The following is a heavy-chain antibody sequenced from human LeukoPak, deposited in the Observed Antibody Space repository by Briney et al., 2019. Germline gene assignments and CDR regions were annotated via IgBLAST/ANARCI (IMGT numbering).Heavy chain of an antibody. Sequence: SETLSLTCAVYGGSFSGYYWSWIRQPPGKGLEWIGEINHSGSTNYNPSLKSRVTISVDTSKNQFSLKLSSVTAADTAVYYCARQNLVYDYIWGSYRSPAGGFDYWGQGTLVTVSS. CDR2: INHSGST. J-gene: IGHJ4*02. D-gene: IGHD3-16*02. CDR1: GGSFSGYY. CDR3: ARQNLVYDYIWGSYRSPAGGFDY. V-gene: IGHV4-34*01.